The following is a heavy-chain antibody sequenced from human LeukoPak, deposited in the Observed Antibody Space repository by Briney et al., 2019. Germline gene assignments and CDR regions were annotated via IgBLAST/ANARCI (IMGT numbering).Heavy chain of an antibody. CDR2: IYPGDSTT. D-gene: IGHD1-7*01. CDR1: GYSFNRWW. CDR3: ARTPLSITGNTGYYMDV. V-gene: IGHV5-51*01. Sequence: GESLKISCQGSGYSFNRWWLGWVGQMPGKGLEWMGIIYPGDSTTRYSPSFQGQVTISADNSISTAYLQWTSLKASDTAMYYCARTPLSITGNTGYYMDVWGKGTTVTVSS. J-gene: IGHJ6*03.